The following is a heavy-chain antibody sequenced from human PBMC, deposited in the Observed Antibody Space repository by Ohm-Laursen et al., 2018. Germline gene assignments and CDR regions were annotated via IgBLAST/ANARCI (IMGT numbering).Heavy chain of an antibody. CDR3: AKDSQPTVAAGTYDAFDI. D-gene: IGHD6-19*01. CDR2: ISGSASST. J-gene: IGHJ3*02. CDR1: GFTFSSYV. Sequence: SLRLSCAASGFTFSSYVMSWVRQAPGKGLEWVSAISGSASSTYYADSVKGRFTISRDNSKNTLYLQMNSLRAEDTALYYCAKDSQPTVAAGTYDAFDIWGQGTMVTVSS. V-gene: IGHV3-23*01.